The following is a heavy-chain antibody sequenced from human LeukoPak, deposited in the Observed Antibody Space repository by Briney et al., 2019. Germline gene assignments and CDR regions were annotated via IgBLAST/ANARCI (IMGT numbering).Heavy chain of an antibody. D-gene: IGHD2-2*03. J-gene: IGHJ1*01. Sequence: PGGSLRLSCAASGFTLSSYWMHWVSQAPGKGLVWVSRINSDRSSTSYADSVKGRFTISRDNAKNTLYLQMNRLRAEDTAVYYCARMDSFEYFQHWGQGTLVTVSS. CDR3: ARMDSFEYFQH. CDR1: GFTLSSYW. CDR2: INSDRSST. V-gene: IGHV3-74*01.